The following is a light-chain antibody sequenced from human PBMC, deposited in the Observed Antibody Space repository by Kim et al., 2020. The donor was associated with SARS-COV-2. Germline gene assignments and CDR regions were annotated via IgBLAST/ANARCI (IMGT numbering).Light chain of an antibody. J-gene: IGLJ3*02. V-gene: IGLV1-47*01. CDR2: KNN. CDR1: SSNIGSNY. Sequence: QSVLTQPPSASGTPGQRVTISCSGSSSNIGSNYVYWYQQLPGTAPKLLIYKNNQRPSGVPDRFSGSKSGTSASLAISGLRSGDEADYYCAAWDDSLSGRVFGGGTQLTVL. CDR3: AAWDDSLSGRV.